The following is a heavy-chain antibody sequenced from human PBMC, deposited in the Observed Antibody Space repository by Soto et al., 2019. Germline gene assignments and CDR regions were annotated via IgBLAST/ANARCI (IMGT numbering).Heavy chain of an antibody. CDR1: GGSISSYY. Sequence: SETRSLTCTVSGGSISSYYWSWIRQPPGKGLEWIGYIYYSGSTNYNPSLKSRVTISVDTSKSQFSLKLSSVTAADPAVYYCAREGRAAADSSGWAIFDNWGQGTRVTV. J-gene: IGHJ4*02. V-gene: IGHV4-59*01. CDR2: IYYSGST. CDR3: AREGRAAADSSGWAIFDN. D-gene: IGHD3-22*01.